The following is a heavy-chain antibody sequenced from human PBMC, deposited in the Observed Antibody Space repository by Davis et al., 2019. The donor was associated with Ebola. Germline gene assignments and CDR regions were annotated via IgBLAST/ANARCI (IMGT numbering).Heavy chain of an antibody. D-gene: IGHD3-10*01. Sequence: GESLKISCAASGFTFSGSAMHWVRQASGKGLEWVGRIRSKANSYATAYAASVKGRFTISRDDSKNTAYLQMNSLKTEDTAVYYCTGTYYYGSGSYYKGSDYWGQGTLVTVSS. J-gene: IGHJ4*02. CDR2: IRSKANSYAT. V-gene: IGHV3-73*01. CDR1: GFTFSGSA. CDR3: TGTYYYGSGSYYKGSDY.